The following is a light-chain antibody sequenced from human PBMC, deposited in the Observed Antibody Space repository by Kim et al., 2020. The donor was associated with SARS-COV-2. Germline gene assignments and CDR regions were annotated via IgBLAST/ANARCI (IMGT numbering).Light chain of an antibody. V-gene: IGLV1-44*01. CDR3: AAWDDSLNGVI. CDR1: RSKIGRNA. Sequence: GQRVTISCSGSRSKIGRNAVNWYQQRPGTAPKLLIYSDDHRPSGVPDRFSGAKSGTSASLAISGLQSEDEADYYCAAWDDSLNGVIFGGGTQLTVL. J-gene: IGLJ2*01. CDR2: SDD.